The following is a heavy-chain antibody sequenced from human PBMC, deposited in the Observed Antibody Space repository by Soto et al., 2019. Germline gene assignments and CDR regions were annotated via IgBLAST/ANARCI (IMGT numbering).Heavy chain of an antibody. CDR2: INPNSGGT. Sequence: ASVKVSCKTSGYIFTSYYIHWVRQAPGQGLEWMGWINPNSGGTNYAQRFQGWVTMTRDTSISTAYMELSRLRSDDTAVYYCARDRGGSVYSSSWLGYYYYYYGMDVWGQGTTVTVSS. J-gene: IGHJ6*02. V-gene: IGHV1-2*04. D-gene: IGHD6-13*01. CDR1: GYIFTSYY. CDR3: ARDRGGSVYSSSWLGYYYYYYGMDV.